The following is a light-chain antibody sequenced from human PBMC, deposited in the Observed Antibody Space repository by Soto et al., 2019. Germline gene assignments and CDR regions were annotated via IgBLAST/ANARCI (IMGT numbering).Light chain of an antibody. V-gene: IGKV3-11*01. CDR1: ESVSSY. CDR2: DTS. CDR3: HQRSNWPPLT. Sequence: EIVLTQSPATLSVSPGERATLSCRASESVSSYLAWYQQKPGQAPRLLIFDTSNRATGIPARFSGSGSGTDFTLTISSLEPEDFGVYYCHQRSNWPPLTFGQGTKVDIK. J-gene: IGKJ1*01.